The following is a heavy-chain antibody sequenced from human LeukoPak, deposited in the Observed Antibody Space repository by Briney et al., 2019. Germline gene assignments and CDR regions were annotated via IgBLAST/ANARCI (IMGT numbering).Heavy chain of an antibody. V-gene: IGHV1-69*13. Sequence: GASVKVSCKASGGTFSSYAISWVRQAPGRGLEWMGGIIPIFGTANYAQKFQGRVTITADESTNTAYMELSSLRSEDTAVYYCARDRGGSYGFSDYWGQGTLVTVSS. CDR1: GGTFSSYA. CDR2: IIPIFGTA. D-gene: IGHD1-26*01. CDR3: ARDRGGSYGFSDY. J-gene: IGHJ4*02.